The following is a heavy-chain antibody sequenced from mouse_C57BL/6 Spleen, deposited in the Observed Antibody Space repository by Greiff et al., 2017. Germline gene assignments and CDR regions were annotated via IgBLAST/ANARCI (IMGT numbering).Heavy chain of an antibody. CDR1: GFSLTSYG. CDR3: ARNWGTGTSYAMDY. Sequence: QVQLKESGPGLVQPSQSLSITCTVSGFSLTSYGVHWVRQSPGKGLEWLGVIWSGGSTDYNAAFISRLSISKDNSKSQVFFKMNSLQADDTAIYYCARNWGTGTSYAMDYWGQGTSVTVSS. D-gene: IGHD4-1*01. V-gene: IGHV2-2*01. CDR2: IWSGGST. J-gene: IGHJ4*01.